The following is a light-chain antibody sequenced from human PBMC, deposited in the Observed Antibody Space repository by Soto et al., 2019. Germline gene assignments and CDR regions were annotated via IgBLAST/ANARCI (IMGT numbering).Light chain of an antibody. Sequence: DIQMTQSPSTLSASVGDRVTITCRASQSIGSWLAWYQQKPGKAPKLLIYKASSIESGVPSRFSGSGSGTEFTLIISSLQPDDFSGDYCQQYGSYSPWTFGQGTKVEIK. V-gene: IGKV1-5*03. CDR1: QSIGSW. CDR3: QQYGSYSPWT. J-gene: IGKJ1*01. CDR2: KAS.